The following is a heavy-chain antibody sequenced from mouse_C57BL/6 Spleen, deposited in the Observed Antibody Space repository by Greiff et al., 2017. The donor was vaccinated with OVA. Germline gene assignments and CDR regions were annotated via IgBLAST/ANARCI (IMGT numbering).Heavy chain of an antibody. Sequence: EVQVVESGGDLVKPGGSLKLSCAASGFTFSSYGMSWVRQTPDKRLEWVATISSGGSYTYYPDSVKGRFTISRDNAKNTLYLQMSSLKSEDTAMYYCARHGGNCEYYFDDWGQGTTLTVSS. J-gene: IGHJ2*01. CDR2: ISSGGSYT. V-gene: IGHV5-6*01. D-gene: IGHD2-1*01. CDR3: ARHGGNCEYYFDD. CDR1: GFTFSSYG.